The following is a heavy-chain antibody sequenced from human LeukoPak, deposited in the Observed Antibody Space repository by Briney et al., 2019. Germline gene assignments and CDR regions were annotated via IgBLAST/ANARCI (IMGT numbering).Heavy chain of an antibody. CDR2: IKEDGTET. V-gene: IGHV3-7*03. J-gene: IGHJ4*02. D-gene: IGHD5-24*01. CDR1: ELTSSTSW. CDR3: AKEGRSLQTY. Sequence: GGSLRLSCAASELTSSTSWMSWVRLAPGKGLEWVANIKEDGTETYYVDSVKGRFTISRDNAKNSLYLQMNSLRVEDTAVYYCAKEGRSLQTYWGQGTLVTVSS.